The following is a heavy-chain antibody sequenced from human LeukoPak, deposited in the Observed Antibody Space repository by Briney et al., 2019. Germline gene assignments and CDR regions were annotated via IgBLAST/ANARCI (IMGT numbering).Heavy chain of an antibody. CDR3: AKDVDSSMLRSYFDY. Sequence: GGSLRLSCAASGFTFSSYAVSWVRQAPGKGLEWVSAISGSGGSTYYADSVKGRFTISRDNSKNTLYLQMNSLRAEDTAVYYCAKDVDSSMLRSYFDYWGQGTLVTVSS. CDR2: ISGSGGST. D-gene: IGHD6-19*01. J-gene: IGHJ4*02. V-gene: IGHV3-23*01. CDR1: GFTFSSYA.